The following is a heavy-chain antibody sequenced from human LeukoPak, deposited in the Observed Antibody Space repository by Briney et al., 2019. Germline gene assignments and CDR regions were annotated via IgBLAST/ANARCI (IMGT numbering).Heavy chain of an antibody. V-gene: IGHV4-30-4*07. Sequence: TLSLTCAVSGGSISSGGYSWSWIRQPPGKGLEWIGYIYYSGSTYYNPSLKSRVTISVDTSKNQFSLKLSSVTAADTAVYYCARDLDAAAGNYFDYWGQGTLVTVSS. CDR2: IYYSGST. CDR1: GGSISSGGYS. CDR3: ARDLDAAAGNYFDY. D-gene: IGHD6-13*01. J-gene: IGHJ4*02.